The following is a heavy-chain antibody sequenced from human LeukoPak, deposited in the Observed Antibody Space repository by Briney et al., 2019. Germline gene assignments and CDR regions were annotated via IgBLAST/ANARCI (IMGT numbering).Heavy chain of an antibody. Sequence: GGSLRLSCEASGLTFSRYAMHWVRQVPGKGLEWVAVISNDGNNKYYSDSVRGRFTISRDNSKSTLFLQMNSLRAEDTAVYYCARTERYYYDNSGNYYDLGGPHFDSWGQGTLITVSS. V-gene: IGHV3-30*03. CDR3: ARTERYYYDNSGNYYDLGGPHFDS. J-gene: IGHJ4*02. CDR1: GLTFSRYA. D-gene: IGHD3-22*01. CDR2: ISNDGNNK.